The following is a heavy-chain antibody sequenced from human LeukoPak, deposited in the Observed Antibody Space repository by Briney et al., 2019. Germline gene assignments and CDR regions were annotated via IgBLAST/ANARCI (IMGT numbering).Heavy chain of an antibody. CDR1: GKNFPSYW. CDR3: ARGLRTSTNCYGDFDY. V-gene: IGHV5-51*01. Sequence: GESLKISCKGSGKNFPSYWLGWGRQMPGKGLDWMGIIYPGYSDTRYSPSFQGQVTISADRSISTAYLQWSSLQGSDTARFYCARGLRTSTNCYGDFDYWGQGTLVTVSS. D-gene: IGHD2-2*01. CDR2: IYPGYSDT. J-gene: IGHJ4*02.